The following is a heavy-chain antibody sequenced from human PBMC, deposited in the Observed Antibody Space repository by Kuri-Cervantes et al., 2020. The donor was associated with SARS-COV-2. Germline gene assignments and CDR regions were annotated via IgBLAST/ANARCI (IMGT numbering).Heavy chain of an antibody. J-gene: IGHJ4*02. CDR1: GFTFSSYI. CDR2: IGSNGSNK. Sequence: GESLKISCAASGFTFSSYIMHWVRQAPGEGLELVSFIGSNGSNKYYADSVKGRFTISRDNAKNSLYLQMNSLRAEDTAVYYCARGNCSSTSCYPYFDYWGQGTLVTVSS. V-gene: IGHV3-21*01. D-gene: IGHD2-2*01. CDR3: ARGNCSSTSCYPYFDY.